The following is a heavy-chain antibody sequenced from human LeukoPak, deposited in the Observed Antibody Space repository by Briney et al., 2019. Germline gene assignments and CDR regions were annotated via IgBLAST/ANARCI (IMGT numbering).Heavy chain of an antibody. CDR1: GFTFSSYW. Sequence: TGGSLRLSCAASGFTFSSYWMSWVRQAPGKGLEWVANIKQDGSEKYYVDPVKGRFTISRDNAKNSLYLQMNSLRAEDTAVYYCARGFRIAVAGRDAFDIWGQGTMVTVSS. CDR3: ARGFRIAVAGRDAFDI. V-gene: IGHV3-7*01. CDR2: IKQDGSEK. J-gene: IGHJ3*02. D-gene: IGHD6-19*01.